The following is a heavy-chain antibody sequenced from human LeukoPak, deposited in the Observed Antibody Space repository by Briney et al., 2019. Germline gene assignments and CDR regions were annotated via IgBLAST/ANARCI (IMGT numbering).Heavy chain of an antibody. J-gene: IGHJ6*03. D-gene: IGHD6-6*01. V-gene: IGHV3-48*04. Sequence: PGGSLRLSCVASGFTFSNYGMHWVRQAPGKGLEWVSYISSSSSTIYYADSVKGRFTISRDNAKNSLYLQMNSLRAEDTAVYYCARDGRQLAPPQYYYYYYYMDVWGKGTTVTVSS. CDR3: ARDGRQLAPPQYYYYYYYMDV. CDR2: ISSSSSTI. CDR1: GFTFSNYG.